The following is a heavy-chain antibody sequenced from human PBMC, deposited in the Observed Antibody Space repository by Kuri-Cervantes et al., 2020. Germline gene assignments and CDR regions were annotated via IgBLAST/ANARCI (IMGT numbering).Heavy chain of an antibody. CDR3: ARVIHSVWVAHYGMDV. CDR2: INPNSGGT. Sequence: ASVKVSCKASGYTFTGYYMHWVRQAPGQGLEWMGWINPNSGGTNYAQKFQGRVTMTRDTSISTAYMELSRLRSDDTAVYYCARVIHSVWVAHYGMDVWGQGTTVTVSS. D-gene: IGHD2-15*01. V-gene: IGHV1-2*02. J-gene: IGHJ6*02. CDR1: GYTFTGYY.